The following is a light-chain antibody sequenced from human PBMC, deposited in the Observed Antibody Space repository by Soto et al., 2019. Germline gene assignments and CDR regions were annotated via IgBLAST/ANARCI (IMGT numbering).Light chain of an antibody. J-gene: IGLJ7*01. CDR3: CAYAGSYSLV. CDR2: DVN. Sequence: QSALTQPRSVSGSPGQSVTISCTGTSSDVGAYNYVSWYQQHPGKAPKVMIYDVNKRPSGVPDRFSGSKSDNTASLTISGLQAEDEADYYCCAYAGSYSLVFGGGTQRPSS. V-gene: IGLV2-11*01. CDR1: SSDVGAYNY.